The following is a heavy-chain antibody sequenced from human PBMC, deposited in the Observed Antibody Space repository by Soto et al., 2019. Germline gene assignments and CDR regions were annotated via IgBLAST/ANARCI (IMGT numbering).Heavy chain of an antibody. D-gene: IGHD5-12*01. V-gene: IGHV5-51*03. CDR1: GYSFTKYW. J-gene: IGHJ6*02. Sequence: EVQLVPSGAEVKEPGESLKISCKGSGYSFTKYWIGWVRQMPGKGLEWMAIIYPDESDTRYSPSFQGQVTISADKSISTAYLQWSSLKASDTAMYYCVRMGFSGGGYLSYYYYGMDIWGQGTTVTVSS. CDR3: VRMGFSGGGYLSYYYYGMDI. CDR2: IYPDESDT.